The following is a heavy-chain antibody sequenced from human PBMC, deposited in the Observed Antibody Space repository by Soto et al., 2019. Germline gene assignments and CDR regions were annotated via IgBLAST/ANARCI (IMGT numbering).Heavy chain of an antibody. CDR1: GGSFSGYY. D-gene: IGHD3-16*01. Sequence: LSLTCAVYGGSFSGYYWSWIRQPPGKGLEWIGEINHSGSTNYNPSLKSRVTISVDTSKNQFSLKLSSVTAADTAVYYCASGYGGIYYYYGMDVWGQGTTVTVSS. CDR2: INHSGST. V-gene: IGHV4-34*01. CDR3: ASGYGGIYYYYGMDV. J-gene: IGHJ6*02.